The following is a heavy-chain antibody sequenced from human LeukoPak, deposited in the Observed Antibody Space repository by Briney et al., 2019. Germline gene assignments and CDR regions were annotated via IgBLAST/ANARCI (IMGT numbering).Heavy chain of an antibody. CDR2: IYYSGST. CDR3: ARHLDIAASGTFDY. D-gene: IGHD6-13*01. Sequence: KSSETLSLTCTVSGGSISSGGYYWSWIRQHPGKGLEWIGYIYYSGSTNYKPSLKSRVTISVDTSKNQFSLKLTSVTAADTAVYYCARHLDIAASGTFDYWGQGTLVTVSS. CDR1: GGSISSGGYY. V-gene: IGHV4-61*08. J-gene: IGHJ4*02.